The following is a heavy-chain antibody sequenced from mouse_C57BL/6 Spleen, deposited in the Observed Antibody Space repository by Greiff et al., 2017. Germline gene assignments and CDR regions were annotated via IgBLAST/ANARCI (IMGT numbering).Heavy chain of an antibody. V-gene: IGHV1-55*01. CDR2: IYPGSGST. CDR1: GYTFTSYW. CDR3: ARSDYDGDAMDY. Sequence: QVQLQQSGAELVKPGASVKMSCKASGYTFTSYWITWVKQRPGQGLEWIGDIYPGSGSTNYNEKFKSKATLTVDTSSSTAYMQLSSLTSEDSAVYYCARSDYDGDAMDYWGQGTSVTVSS. D-gene: IGHD2-4*01. J-gene: IGHJ4*01.